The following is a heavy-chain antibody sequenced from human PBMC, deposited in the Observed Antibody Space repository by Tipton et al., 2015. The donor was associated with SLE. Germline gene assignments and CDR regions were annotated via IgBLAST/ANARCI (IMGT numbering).Heavy chain of an antibody. J-gene: IGHJ4*02. Sequence: TLSLTCSVSGYSISSGYRWGWIRQSPGKGLEWIGSVHHSGSTYCNPSLKSRVAISVDKSKNQFSLKVNSVTAADTAVYYCARDAGPRDYFDFWGQGTLVTVSS. V-gene: IGHV4-38-2*02. CDR2: VHHSGST. CDR1: GYSISSGYR. CDR3: ARDAGPRDYFDF.